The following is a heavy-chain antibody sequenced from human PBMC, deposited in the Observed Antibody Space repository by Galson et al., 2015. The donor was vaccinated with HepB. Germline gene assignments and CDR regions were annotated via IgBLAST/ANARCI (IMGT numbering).Heavy chain of an antibody. Sequence: SLRLSCAASGFTFSDYYMSWIRQAPGKGLEWVSYISSSSSYTNYADPVKGRFTISRDNAKNSLYLQMNSLRAEDTAVYYCARPGIAAAGTSYYFDYWGQGTLVTVSS. CDR2: ISSSSSYT. CDR3: ARPGIAAAGTSYYFDY. CDR1: GFTFSDYY. J-gene: IGHJ4*02. V-gene: IGHV3-11*03. D-gene: IGHD6-13*01.